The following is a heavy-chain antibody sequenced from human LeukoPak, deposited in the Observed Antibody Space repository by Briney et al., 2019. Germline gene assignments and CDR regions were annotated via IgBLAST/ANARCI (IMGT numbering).Heavy chain of an antibody. Sequence: GGALRLSCAASGFTFSRYWMHWVRQAPGKGLMWVSRISLDGSTTLYADSVKGRFTISRDNPKNTLYLQMNSLGAEDTAVYYCVRDVWGDRDSYCDYWGQGTLVTVSS. V-gene: IGHV3-74*03. CDR1: GFTFSRYW. J-gene: IGHJ4*02. D-gene: IGHD2-21*01. CDR3: VRDVWGDRDSYCDY. CDR2: ISLDGSTT.